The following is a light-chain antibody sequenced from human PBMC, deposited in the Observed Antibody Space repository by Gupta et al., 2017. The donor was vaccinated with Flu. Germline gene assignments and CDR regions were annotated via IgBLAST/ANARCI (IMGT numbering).Light chain of an antibody. J-gene: IGLJ1*01. CDR1: SSNIGSNY. CDR3: AAWDDSLSGLYV. V-gene: IGLV1-47*01. Sequence: VTISCSGSSSNIGSNYVYGYQQLPGTAPKLLIYRNNQRPSGVPDRFSGSKSGTSASLAISGLRSEDEADYYCAAWDDSLSGLYVFGTGTKVTVL. CDR2: RNN.